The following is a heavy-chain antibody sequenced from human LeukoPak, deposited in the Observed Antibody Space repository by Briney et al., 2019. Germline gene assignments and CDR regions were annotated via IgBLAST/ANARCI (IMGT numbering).Heavy chain of an antibody. J-gene: IGHJ4*02. V-gene: IGHV1-69*13. Sequence: SVKVSCKASGGTFSSYAISWVRQAPGQGLEWMGGIIPIFGTANYAQKFQGRVTITADESTSTAYMELSSLRSEDTAVYYCARDQVTPNYYYDSSGYYPSYFDYWGQGTLVTVSS. CDR2: IIPIFGTA. CDR3: ARDQVTPNYYYDSSGYYPSYFDY. D-gene: IGHD3-22*01. CDR1: GGTFSSYA.